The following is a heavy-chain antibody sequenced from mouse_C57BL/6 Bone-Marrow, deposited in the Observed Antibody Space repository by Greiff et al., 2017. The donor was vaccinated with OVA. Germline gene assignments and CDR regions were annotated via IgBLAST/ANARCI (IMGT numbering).Heavy chain of an antibody. J-gene: IGHJ4*01. V-gene: IGHV2-5*01. Sequence: VQLQQSGPGLVQPSQSLSITCTVSGFSLTSYGVHWVRQSPGKGLEWLGVIWRGGSTDYNAAFMSRLSITKDNSKSQVFFKMNSLQADDTAIYDSAKRDYYGSRDYYAMDYWGQGTSVTVSS. D-gene: IGHD1-1*01. CDR1: GFSLTSYG. CDR2: IWRGGST. CDR3: AKRDYYGSRDYYAMDY.